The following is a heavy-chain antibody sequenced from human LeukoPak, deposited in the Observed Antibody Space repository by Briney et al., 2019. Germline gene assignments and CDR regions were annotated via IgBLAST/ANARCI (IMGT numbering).Heavy chain of an antibody. V-gene: IGHV3-43*02. Sequence: GGSLRLSCAASGFSFDDYAMHWVRQPPGKSLEWVSVISGDGGDTDYVDSVKGRFTISRDNSKDSLYLQMNSLRTEDTALYYCAKEFGYCSGSSCYRYYYYPMDVWGQGTTVTVSS. CDR2: ISGDGGDT. CDR1: GFSFDDYA. J-gene: IGHJ6*02. CDR3: AKEFGYCSGSSCYRYYYYPMDV. D-gene: IGHD2-15*01.